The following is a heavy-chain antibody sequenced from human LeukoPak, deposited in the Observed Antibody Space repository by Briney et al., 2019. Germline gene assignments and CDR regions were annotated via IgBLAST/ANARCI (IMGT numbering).Heavy chain of an antibody. V-gene: IGHV1-8*01. CDR3: ARRTGNHYGPFDY. CDR1: GYPFTSYD. D-gene: IGHD1-14*01. Sequence: ASVTVSCKASGYPFTSYDINWVRQATGQGLEWMGWMNSNSDNAGYTEKFQGRVTITRNTSISTVYMELSSLRSEDTAVYFCARRTGNHYGPFDYWGQGTLVTVSS. J-gene: IGHJ4*02. CDR2: MNSNSDNA.